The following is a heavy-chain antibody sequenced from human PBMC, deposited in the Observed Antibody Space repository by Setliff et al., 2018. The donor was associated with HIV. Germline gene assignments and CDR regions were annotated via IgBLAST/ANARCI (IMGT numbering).Heavy chain of an antibody. CDR1: GYTFTSYG. J-gene: IGHJ4*02. CDR3: AREYYYDSSGYRAFDY. Sequence: ASVKVSCKASGYTFTSYGISWVRQAPGQGLEWMGWISAYNGNTNYAQKLQGRVTMTTDKSTSTAYMELRSLRSDDTAVYYCAREYYYDSSGYRAFDYWGQGTLVTVSS. D-gene: IGHD3-22*01. CDR2: ISAYNGNT. V-gene: IGHV1-18*01.